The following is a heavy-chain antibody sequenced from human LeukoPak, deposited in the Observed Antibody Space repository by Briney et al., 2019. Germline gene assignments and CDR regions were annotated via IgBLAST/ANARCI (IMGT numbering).Heavy chain of an antibody. CDR1: GFTFSSYA. J-gene: IGHJ4*02. CDR2: IRGSGGDT. D-gene: IGHD2-15*01. Sequence: GGSLRLSCAASGFTFSSYAMSWVRQAPGQGLEWVSTIRGSGGDTYYADSVKGRFTISRDNSKNTLSLQLNSLRAEDTAVYYCAKGTSSSCYSAPNYWGQGTLVTVSS. V-gene: IGHV3-23*01. CDR3: AKGTSSSCYSAPNY.